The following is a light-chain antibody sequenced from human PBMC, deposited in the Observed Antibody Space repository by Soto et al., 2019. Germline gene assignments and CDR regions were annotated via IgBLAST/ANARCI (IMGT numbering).Light chain of an antibody. Sequence: VLKQSPGTLSLSPGDSATLSCRASQSVSSNYLAWYQQKPGQAPRLLIYGAYSRATGIPDRFSGSGSGTDFTLTIRRLEPEDFAVYYCQQYGSSYPWTFGQGTKVDIK. CDR3: QQYGSSYPWT. CDR1: QSVSSNY. J-gene: IGKJ1*01. V-gene: IGKV3-20*01. CDR2: GAY.